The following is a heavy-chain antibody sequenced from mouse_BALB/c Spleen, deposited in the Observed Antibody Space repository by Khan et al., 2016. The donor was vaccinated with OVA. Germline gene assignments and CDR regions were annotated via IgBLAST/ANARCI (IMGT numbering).Heavy chain of an antibody. CDR3: ARTMTTAKGDYYAMDY. V-gene: IGHV5-6*01. J-gene: IGHJ4*01. CDR1: GFTFSSYG. Sequence: EVELVESGGDLVKPGGSLQLSCAASGFTFSSYGMSWVRPTPDKRLEWVATISSGGHYTYFPDSVRGRFTISRDNAKNTLYLQMSMLKDEETAMYYCARTMTTAKGDYYAMDYGGQGTSVTVAS. CDR2: ISSGGHYT. D-gene: IGHD1-2*01.